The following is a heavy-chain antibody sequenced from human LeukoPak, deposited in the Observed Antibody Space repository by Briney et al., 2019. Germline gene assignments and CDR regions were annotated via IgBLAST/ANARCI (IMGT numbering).Heavy chain of an antibody. CDR3: ARVLAVAGTFNDY. J-gene: IGHJ4*02. V-gene: IGHV4-34*01. CDR2: INHSGST. Sequence: SETLSLTCAVYGGSFSGYYWSWIRQPPEKGLEWIGEINHSGSTNYNPSLKSRVTISVDTSKNQFSLKLSSVTAADTAVYYCARVLAVAGTFNDYWGQGTLVTVSS. D-gene: IGHD6-19*01. CDR1: GGSFSGYY.